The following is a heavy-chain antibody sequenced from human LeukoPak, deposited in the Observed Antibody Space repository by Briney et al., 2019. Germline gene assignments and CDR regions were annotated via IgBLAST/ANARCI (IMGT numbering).Heavy chain of an antibody. CDR1: GFTFSSYA. Sequence: PGGSLRLSCAASGFTFSSYAMHWVRQAPGKGLEYVSAISSNGGSTYYANSVKGGFTISRDNSKNTLYLQMGSLRAEDMAVYYCAKARTYSGSYSHYWGQGTLVTVSS. D-gene: IGHD1-26*01. J-gene: IGHJ4*02. V-gene: IGHV3-64*01. CDR2: ISSNGGST. CDR3: AKARTYSGSYSHY.